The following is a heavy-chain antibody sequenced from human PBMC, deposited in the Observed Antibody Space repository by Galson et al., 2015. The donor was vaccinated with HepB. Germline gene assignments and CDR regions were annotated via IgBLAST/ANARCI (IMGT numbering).Heavy chain of an antibody. CDR2: IWYDGSNK. D-gene: IGHD6-19*01. CDR1: GFTFSSYG. V-gene: IGHV3-33*01. Sequence: LRLSCAASGFTFSSYGMHWVRQAPGKGLEWVAVIWYDGSNKYYADSVKGRFTISRDNSKNTLYLQMNSLRAEDTAVYYCARDWGIAVAGTWWFDPWGQGTLVTVSS. J-gene: IGHJ5*02. CDR3: ARDWGIAVAGTWWFDP.